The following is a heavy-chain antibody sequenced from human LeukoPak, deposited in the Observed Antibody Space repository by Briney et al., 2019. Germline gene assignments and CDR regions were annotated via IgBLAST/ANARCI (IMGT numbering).Heavy chain of an antibody. CDR2: INTNTGNP. V-gene: IGHV7-4-1*02. J-gene: IGHJ5*02. CDR1: GYTFTSYA. D-gene: IGHD3-10*01. CDR3: ARGGYMVRGIRTTNWFDP. Sequence: GASVKVSCKASGYTFTSYAMNWVRQAPGQGLEWLGGINTNTGNPTYAQGFTGRFVFSLDTSVSTAYLQISSLKAEDTAVYYCARGGYMVRGIRTTNWFDPWGQGTLVTVSS.